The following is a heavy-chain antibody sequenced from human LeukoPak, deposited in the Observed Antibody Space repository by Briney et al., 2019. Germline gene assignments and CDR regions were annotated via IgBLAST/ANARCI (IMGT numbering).Heavy chain of an antibody. CDR2: ISYDGSNK. V-gene: IGHV3-30*18. CDR3: AKDHGEMFDY. CDR1: GFTFSSYG. Sequence: PGRSLRLSCAASGFTFSSYGMHWVRQAPGKGLEWVAVISYDGSNKYYADSVKGRFTISRDNSKNTLYLQMNSLRAEDTAVYYCAKDHGEMFDYWGQGTLVTVSS. J-gene: IGHJ4*02.